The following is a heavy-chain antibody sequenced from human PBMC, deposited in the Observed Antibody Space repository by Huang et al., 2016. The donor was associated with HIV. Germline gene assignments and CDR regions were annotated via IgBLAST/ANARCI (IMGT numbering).Heavy chain of an antibody. D-gene: IGHD3-10*01. V-gene: IGHV1-46*01. CDR1: GYTFTTYH. Sequence: QVQLVQSGSEVKKPGASVKISCKASGYTFTTYHMPWVRRAPGKGLGWMGRIKPSGAGTRYSHACQSRVTRTSDTSTGTVYMELSSLTPEDTAVYYCARALLLFGLGSPLDFWGQGSLVTVSS. J-gene: IGHJ4*02. CDR3: ARALLLFGLGSPLDF. CDR2: IKPSGAGT.